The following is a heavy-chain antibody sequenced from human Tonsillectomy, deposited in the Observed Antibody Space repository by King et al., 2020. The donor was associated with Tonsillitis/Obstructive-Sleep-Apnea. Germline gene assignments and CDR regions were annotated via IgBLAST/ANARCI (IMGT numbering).Heavy chain of an antibody. V-gene: IGHV3-11*01. Sequence: VQLVESGGGLVKPGGSLRLSCAASGFTFSDYYMSWLRQAPEKGLEWISFITSSGSTIYYADSVKGRFTISRDNAKNSLHLQMNRLRAEDTAVYYCARDVRRDAYKFDSPFAAWGQGTLVTVSS. J-gene: IGHJ5*02. CDR1: GFTFSDYY. CDR3: ARDVRRDAYKFDSPFAA. CDR2: ITSSGSTI. D-gene: IGHD5-24*01.